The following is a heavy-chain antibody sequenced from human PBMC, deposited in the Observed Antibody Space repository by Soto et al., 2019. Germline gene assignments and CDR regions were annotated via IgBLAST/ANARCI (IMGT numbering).Heavy chain of an antibody. CDR3: AGDRRPVAVTSSSSGRAV. CDR1: GYTFTSYG. J-gene: IGHJ6*04. Sequence: QVQLVQSGAEVKKPGASVKVSCKASGYTFTSYGISWVRQAPGQGLEWMGWISAYNGNTNYAQKLQGRAPMTTDTPRSKAYMGRGGRRLTATAVYYGAGDRRPVAVTSSSSGRAVGGKGTPVTVS. D-gene: IGHD6-19*01. CDR2: ISAYNGNT. V-gene: IGHV1-18*01.